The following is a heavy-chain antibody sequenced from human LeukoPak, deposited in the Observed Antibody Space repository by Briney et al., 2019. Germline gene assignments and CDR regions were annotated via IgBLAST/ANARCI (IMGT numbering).Heavy chain of an antibody. J-gene: IGHJ6*02. V-gene: IGHV1-69*04. D-gene: IGHD2-2*01. CDR2: IIPILGIA. Sequence: SVKVSCKASGVTFSSYAISCVRQAPGQGLEWMGRIIPILGIANYAQKFQGRVTITADKSTSTAYMELSSLRSEDTAVYYCARDRIYCSSTSCLNRLYYYGMDVWGQGTTVTVSS. CDR1: GVTFSSYA. CDR3: ARDRIYCSSTSCLNRLYYYGMDV.